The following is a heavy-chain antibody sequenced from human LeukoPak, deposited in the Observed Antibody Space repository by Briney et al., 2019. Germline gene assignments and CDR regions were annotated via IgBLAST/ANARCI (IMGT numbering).Heavy chain of an antibody. V-gene: IGHV3-21*01. CDR3: ATLLDSGWYSSAIDY. J-gene: IGHJ4*02. CDR2: ISSSSSYI. D-gene: IGHD6-19*01. Sequence: WVRQPPGKGLEWVSSISSSSSYIYYADSVKGRFTISRDNAKNSLYLQMNSLRAEDTAVYYCATLLDSGWYSSAIDYWGQGTLVTVSS.